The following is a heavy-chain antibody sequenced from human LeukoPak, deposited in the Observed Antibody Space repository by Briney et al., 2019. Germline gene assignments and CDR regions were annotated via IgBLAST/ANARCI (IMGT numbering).Heavy chain of an antibody. V-gene: IGHV4-34*01. D-gene: IGHD4-23*01. CDR3: ARGEVATVVTRGDAFDI. CDR1: GGSFSGYY. CDR2: INHSGST. J-gene: IGHJ3*02. Sequence: SETLSLTCAVYGGSFSGYYWSWSRQPPGKGLEWIGEINHSGSTNYNPSLKSRVTISVDTSKNQFSLKLSSVTAADTAVYYCARGEVATVVTRGDAFDIWGQGTMVTVSS.